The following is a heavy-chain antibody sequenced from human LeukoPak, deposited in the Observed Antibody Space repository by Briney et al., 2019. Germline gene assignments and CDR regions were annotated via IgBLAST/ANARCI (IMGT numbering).Heavy chain of an antibody. CDR3: ARAVLDFWSGYASLDYFDY. V-gene: IGHV1-18*01. J-gene: IGHJ4*02. D-gene: IGHD3-3*01. Sequence: ASVKVSCKASGYTFTSYGISWVRQAPGQGLEWMGWISAYNGNTNYAQKLQGRVTMTTDTSTSTAYMVLRSLRSDDTAVYYCARAVLDFWSGYASLDYFDYWGQGTLVTVSS. CDR1: GYTFTSYG. CDR2: ISAYNGNT.